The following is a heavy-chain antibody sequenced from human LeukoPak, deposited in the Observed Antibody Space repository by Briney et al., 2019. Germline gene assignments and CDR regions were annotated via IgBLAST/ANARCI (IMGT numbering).Heavy chain of an antibody. Sequence: ASVKVSCKASGYTFTGNYMHWVRQAPGQGLEWMGWINPNRDGDRNYAQKFQGRVTMTRDTSITTAYMELSRLTSDDTAMYYCARVRDLRAFDIWGQGTMVTVSS. CDR1: GYTFTGNY. CDR3: ARVRDLRAFDI. V-gene: IGHV1-2*02. CDR2: INPNRDGDR. J-gene: IGHJ3*02.